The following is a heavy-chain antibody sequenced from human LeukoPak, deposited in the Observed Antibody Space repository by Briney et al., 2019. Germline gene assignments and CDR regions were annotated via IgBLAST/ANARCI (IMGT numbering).Heavy chain of an antibody. Sequence: ASVKVSCKASGYTFTSYGISWVRQAPGQGLEWMGWISAYNGNTNYAQILQGRVTMTTGTSTSTAYMELRSLRSDDTAVYYCARAHGDHVGNYFDYWGQGTLVTVSS. CDR1: GYTFTSYG. J-gene: IGHJ4*02. V-gene: IGHV1-18*04. D-gene: IGHD4-17*01. CDR3: ARAHGDHVGNYFDY. CDR2: ISAYNGNT.